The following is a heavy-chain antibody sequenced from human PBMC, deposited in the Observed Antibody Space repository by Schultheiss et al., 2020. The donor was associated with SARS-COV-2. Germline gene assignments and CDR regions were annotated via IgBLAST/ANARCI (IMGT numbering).Heavy chain of an antibody. V-gene: IGHV3-23*01. D-gene: IGHD6-13*01. Sequence: GGSLRLSCAASGFTFSSYDMHWVRQAPGKGLEWVSAISGSGGSTYYADSVKGRFTISRDNSKNTLYLQMNSLRAEDTAVYYCARVVAAAGPSYWYFDLWGRGTLVTVSS. CDR1: GFTFSSYD. CDR2: ISGSGGST. CDR3: ARVVAAAGPSYWYFDL. J-gene: IGHJ2*01.